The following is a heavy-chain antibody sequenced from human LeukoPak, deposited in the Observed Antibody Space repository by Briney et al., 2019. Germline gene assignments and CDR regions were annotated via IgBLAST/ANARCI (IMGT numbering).Heavy chain of an antibody. CDR2: INPNSGGT. CDR1: GYTFKSYG. V-gene: IGHV1-2*02. D-gene: IGHD1-14*01. Sequence: ASVKVSCKASGYTFKSYGISWVRQAPGQGLEWMGWINPNSGGTNYAQKFQGRVTMTRDTSISTAYMELSRLRSDDTAVYYCAGGSVPPGAFDILGQRTMVTVFS. J-gene: IGHJ3*02. CDR3: AGGSVPPGAFDI.